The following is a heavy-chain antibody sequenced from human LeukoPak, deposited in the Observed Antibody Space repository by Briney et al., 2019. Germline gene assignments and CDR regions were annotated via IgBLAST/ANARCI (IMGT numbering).Heavy chain of an antibody. CDR2: IYYSGNT. CDR1: GGSISNYY. D-gene: IGHD3-16*01. CDR3: ARAYYESSHYYMDV. J-gene: IGHJ6*03. V-gene: IGHV4-59*01. Sequence: SETLSLTCTVSGGSISNYYWSWIRQPPGKGLEWVGYIYYSGNTNYNPSLTSRVTISVDTSKNQFSLKLCSVTAADTAVYYCARAYYESSHYYMDVWGKGTTVTVSS.